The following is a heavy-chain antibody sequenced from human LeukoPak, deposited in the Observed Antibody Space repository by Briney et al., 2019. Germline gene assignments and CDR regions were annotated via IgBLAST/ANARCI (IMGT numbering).Heavy chain of an antibody. D-gene: IGHD6-13*01. CDR1: GGSISSYY. V-gene: IGHV4-59*08. Sequence: SETLSLTCTVSGGSISSYYWSWIRQPPGKGLEWIGYIYYSGSTNYNPSLKSRVTISVDTSKNQFSLKLSSVTAADTAVYYCARHTGIAAAGPYLDDAFDIWGQGTMVTVSS. CDR3: ARHTGIAAAGPYLDDAFDI. J-gene: IGHJ3*02. CDR2: IYYSGST.